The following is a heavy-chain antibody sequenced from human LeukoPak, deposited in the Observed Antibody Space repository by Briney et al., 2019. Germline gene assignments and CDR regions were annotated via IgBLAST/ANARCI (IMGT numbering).Heavy chain of an antibody. CDR1: GFTFSSYG. V-gene: IGHV3-30*02. CDR3: ARDQDSIVVVTAGFDY. J-gene: IGHJ4*02. CDR2: IRYDGSNK. Sequence: PGGSLRLSCAASGFTFSSYGMHWVRQAPGKGLEWVAFIRYDGSNKYYADSVKGRFTISRDNSKNTLYLQMNSLRAEDTAVYYCARDQDSIVVVTAGFDYWGQGTLVTVSS. D-gene: IGHD2-21*02.